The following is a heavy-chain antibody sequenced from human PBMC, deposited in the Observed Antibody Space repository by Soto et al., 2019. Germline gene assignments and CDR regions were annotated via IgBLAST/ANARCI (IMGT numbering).Heavy chain of an antibody. D-gene: IGHD6-13*01. J-gene: IGHJ6*02. CDR2: IYYSGST. CDR3: ARDLPAAAGPPGGMDV. CDR1: GVSISSYY. Sequence: SETLSLTCTFSGVSISSYYWSWIQQPPGKGLEWIGYIYYSGSTNYNPSLKSRVTISVDTSKNQFSLKLSSVTAADTAVYYCARDLPAAAGPPGGMDVWGQGTTVTVSS. V-gene: IGHV4-59*01.